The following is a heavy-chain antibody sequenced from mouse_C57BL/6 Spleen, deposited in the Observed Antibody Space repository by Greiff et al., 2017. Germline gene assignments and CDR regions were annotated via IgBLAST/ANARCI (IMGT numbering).Heavy chain of an antibody. CDR2: IYPRSGNT. CDR3: ASGTHWYFDV. CDR1: GYTFTSYG. J-gene: IGHJ1*03. V-gene: IGHV1-81*01. D-gene: IGHD3-3*01. Sequence: VMLVESGAELARPGASVKLSCKASGYTFTSYGISWVKQRTGQGLEWIGEIYPRSGNTYYNEKFKGKATLTADKSSSTAYMELRSLTSEDSAVYFCASGTHWYFDVWGTGTTVTVSS.